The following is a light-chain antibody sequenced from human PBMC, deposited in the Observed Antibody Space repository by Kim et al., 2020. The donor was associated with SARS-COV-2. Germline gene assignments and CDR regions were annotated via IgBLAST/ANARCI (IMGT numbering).Light chain of an antibody. Sequence: QGERPTLSCRASQSVSSSYLAWYQQKPGQAPRLLIYGASSRATGIPDRFSGSGSGTDFTLTISRLEPEDFAVYYCQQYGSSPPYTFGQGTKLEI. V-gene: IGKV3-20*01. J-gene: IGKJ2*01. CDR1: QSVSSSY. CDR3: QQYGSSPPYT. CDR2: GAS.